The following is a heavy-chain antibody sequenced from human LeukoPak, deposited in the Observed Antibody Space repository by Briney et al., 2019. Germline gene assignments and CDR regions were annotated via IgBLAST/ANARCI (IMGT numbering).Heavy chain of an antibody. CDR2: IYYSGST. J-gene: IGHJ4*02. CDR3: ARGLDWNYEGASYYFDY. V-gene: IGHV4-59*01. Sequence: SETLSLTCTVSGGSISSYYRSWIRQPPGKGLEWIGYIYYSGSTNYNPSLKSRVTISVDTSKNQFSLKLSSVTAADTAVYYCARGLDWNYEGASYYFDYWGQGTLVTVSS. D-gene: IGHD1-7*01. CDR1: GGSISSYY.